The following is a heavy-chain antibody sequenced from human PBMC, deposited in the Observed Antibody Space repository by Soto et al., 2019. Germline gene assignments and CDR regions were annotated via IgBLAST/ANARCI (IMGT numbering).Heavy chain of an antibody. Sequence: GASVKVSCKGSGYGFTTYGITWVRQAPGQGLEWMAWISAHNGNTNYAQKLQGRVTVTRGTSTSTAYMELRSLRSDDTAVYYCARGRYGDYWGQGALVTSPQ. D-gene: IGHD1-1*01. J-gene: IGHJ4*02. CDR2: ISAHNGNT. CDR1: GYGFTTYG. CDR3: ARGRYGDY. V-gene: IGHV1-18*01.